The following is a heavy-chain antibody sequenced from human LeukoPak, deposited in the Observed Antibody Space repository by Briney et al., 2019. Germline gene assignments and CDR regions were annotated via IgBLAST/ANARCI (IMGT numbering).Heavy chain of an antibody. CDR2: IYHSGGT. CDR3: ARDIVMGGSGSYQQAQFDY. Sequence: PSETLSLTCAVSGYPISSGYYWGWIRQPPGKGLEWIGSIYHSGGTYYNPSLKSRVTISVDTSKNQFSLKLSSVTAADTAVYYCARDIVMGGSGSYQQAQFDYWGQGTLVTVSS. D-gene: IGHD3-10*01. CDR1: GYPISSGYY. V-gene: IGHV4-38-2*02. J-gene: IGHJ4*02.